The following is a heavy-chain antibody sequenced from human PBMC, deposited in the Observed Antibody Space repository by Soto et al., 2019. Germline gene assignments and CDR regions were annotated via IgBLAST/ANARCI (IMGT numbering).Heavy chain of an antibody. D-gene: IGHD2-2*02. CDR1: GYTFTSYG. CDR3: ARESPPRYCSSTSCYTQYSSSCNWFGP. CDR2: ISAYNGNT. J-gene: IGHJ5*02. V-gene: IGHV1-18*04. Sequence: ASVKVSCKASGYTFTSYGISWVRQAPGQGLEWMGWISAYNGNTNYAQKLQGRVTMTTDTSTSTAYMELRSLRSDDTAVYYCARESPPRYCSSTSCYTQYSSSCNWFGPWGQGPLVTVSS.